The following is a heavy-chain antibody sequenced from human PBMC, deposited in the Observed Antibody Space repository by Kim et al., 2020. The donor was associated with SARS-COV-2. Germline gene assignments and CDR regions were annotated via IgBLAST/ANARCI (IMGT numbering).Heavy chain of an antibody. J-gene: IGHJ6*02. Sequence: ASVKVSCKASGYTFTSYAMNWVRQAPGQGLEWMGWINTNTGNPKYAQDFTGRFAFSLDTSISTAYLQISSLKAEDTAVYYCARGGIAAAGTAMNYYYYYGIGVWGQGTTGTGSS. D-gene: IGHD6-13*01. CDR1: GYTFTSYA. CDR3: ARGGIAAAGTAMNYYYYYGIGV. CDR2: INTNTGNP. V-gene: IGHV7-4-1*02.